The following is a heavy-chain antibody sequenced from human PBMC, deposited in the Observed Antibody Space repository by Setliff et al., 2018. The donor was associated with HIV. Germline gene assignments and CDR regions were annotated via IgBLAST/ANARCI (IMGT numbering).Heavy chain of an antibody. D-gene: IGHD3-16*01. V-gene: IGHV4-39*01. CDR1: GASISGSDYY. CDR3: VRLNTFILYTDY. CDR2: IYYSGSA. J-gene: IGHJ4*02. Sequence: SETLSLTCSVFGASISGSDYYWGWIRQLPEKGLEWIGSIYYSGSAYHNPSLKSRVAMSVDTAKKQFSLRLRSVTAADTAVYYCVRLNTFILYTDYWGQGILVTVS.